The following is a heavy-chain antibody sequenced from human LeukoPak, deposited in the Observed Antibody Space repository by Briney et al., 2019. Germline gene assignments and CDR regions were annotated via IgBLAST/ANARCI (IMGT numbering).Heavy chain of an antibody. Sequence: LRASVKVSCKASGGTFSSYAISWVRQAPGQGLEWMGGIIPIFGTANYAQKFQGRVTITADESTSTAYMELSSLRSEDTAVYYCARGRTYYYDSSGYYPHDYWGQGTLVTVSS. J-gene: IGHJ4*02. CDR2: IIPIFGTA. CDR1: GGTFSSYA. CDR3: ARGRTYYYDSSGYYPHDY. D-gene: IGHD3-22*01. V-gene: IGHV1-69*13.